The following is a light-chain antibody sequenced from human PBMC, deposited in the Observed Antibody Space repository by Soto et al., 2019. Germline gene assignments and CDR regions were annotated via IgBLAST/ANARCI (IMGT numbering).Light chain of an antibody. V-gene: IGLV1-40*01. CDR3: QSYDSSLTGSKV. CDR1: SSNIGAGFD. CDR2: GNS. Sequence: QSALTQPPSVSGAPGQRVTISCTGSSSNIGAGFDVHWYQQLPGTAPKLLIYGNSNRPSGVPDRFSGSRPGTSASLAITGLQAEDEADYYCQSYDSSLTGSKVFGSGTKVTVL. J-gene: IGLJ1*01.